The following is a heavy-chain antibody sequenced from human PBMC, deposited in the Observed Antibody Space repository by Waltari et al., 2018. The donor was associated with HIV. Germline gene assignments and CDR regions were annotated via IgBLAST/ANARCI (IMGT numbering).Heavy chain of an antibody. Sequence: QVQLQQGGAGLLKPSETLSLTCAVYGGTFRGYYWTWIRQAPGKGLEWIGEINHSGKTNYNPSLKSRLTLSVDTSKNQVSLRMKSVTGADTAIYYCAREKSRASKWYGIFYYDAWGQGTLVSVPS. V-gene: IGHV4-34*02. CDR1: GGTFRGYY. D-gene: IGHD2-15*01. J-gene: IGHJ5*02. CDR2: INHSGKT. CDR3: AREKSRASKWYGIFYYDA.